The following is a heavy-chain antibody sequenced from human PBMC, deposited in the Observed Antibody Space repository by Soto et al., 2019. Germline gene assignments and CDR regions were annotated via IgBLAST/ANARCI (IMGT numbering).Heavy chain of an antibody. J-gene: IGHJ6*03. CDR2: IIPILGIA. CDR3: ARDEYSGYDYYYYYYMDV. V-gene: IGHV1-69*04. CDR1: GGTFSSYT. D-gene: IGHD5-12*01. Sequence: SVKVSCKASGGTFSSYTISWVRQAPGQGLEWMGRIIPILGIANYAQKFQGRVTITADKSTSTAYMELSSLRSEDTAVYYCARDEYSGYDYYYYYYMDVWGKGTTVTVSS.